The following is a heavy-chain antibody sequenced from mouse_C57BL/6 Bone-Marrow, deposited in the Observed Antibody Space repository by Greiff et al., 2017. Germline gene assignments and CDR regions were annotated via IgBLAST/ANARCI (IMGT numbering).Heavy chain of an antibody. V-gene: IGHV1-64*01. Sequence: QVQLQQPGAELVKPGASVKLSCKASGYTFTSYWMHWVKQRPGQGLEWIGMIHPNSGSTNYNEKFKSKATLTVDKSSSTAYMQLSSLTSEDPAVYYCARKGGMVTTTDDGFAYWGQGTLVTVSA. CDR3: ARKGGMVTTTDDGFAY. CDR2: IHPNSGST. J-gene: IGHJ3*01. D-gene: IGHD2-2*01. CDR1: GYTFTSYW.